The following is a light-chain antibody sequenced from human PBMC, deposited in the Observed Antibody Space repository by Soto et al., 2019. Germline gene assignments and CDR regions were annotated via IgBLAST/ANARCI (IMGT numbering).Light chain of an antibody. V-gene: IGKV3-20*01. CDR1: QSVSSSY. CDR3: QQYGSSPQT. J-gene: IGKJ5*01. CDR2: GAS. Sequence: EIVLTQSPGTLSLSXXXRATLSCRASQSVSSSYLAWYQQKPGQAPRLLIYGASSRATGIPDRFSGSGSGTDFTLTISRLEPEDFAVYYCQQYGSSPQTFGQGTRLEIK.